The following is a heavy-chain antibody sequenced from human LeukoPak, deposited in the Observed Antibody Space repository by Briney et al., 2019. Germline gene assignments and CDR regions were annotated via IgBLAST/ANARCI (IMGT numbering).Heavy chain of an antibody. D-gene: IGHD1-26*01. J-gene: IGHJ4*02. CDR3: ARGRSEGGSYLFDY. CDR2: ISGHGAST. Sequence: GGSLRLSCAASGFTFNTYAMTWVRQAPGEGLEWVSVISGHGASTYYVDSVKGRFTISRDNSKNTLYLQMNSLRAEDTAVYYCARGRSEGGSYLFDYWGQGTLVIVSS. CDR1: GFTFNTYA. V-gene: IGHV3-23*01.